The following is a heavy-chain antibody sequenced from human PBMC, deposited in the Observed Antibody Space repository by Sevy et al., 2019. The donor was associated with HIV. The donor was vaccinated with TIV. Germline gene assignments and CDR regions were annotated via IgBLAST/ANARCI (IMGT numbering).Heavy chain of an antibody. J-gene: IGHJ6*02. CDR2: IKQDGSEK. D-gene: IGHD3-3*01. V-gene: IGHV3-7*01. CDR3: AREGRITIFGSYYYGMDV. CDR1: GFTFSSYW. Sequence: GGSLRLSCAASGFTFSSYWMSWVRQAPGKGLGWVANIKQDGSEKYYVDSVKGRFTISRDNAKNSLYLQMNSLRAEDTAVYYCAREGRITIFGSYYYGMDVWGQGTTVTVSS.